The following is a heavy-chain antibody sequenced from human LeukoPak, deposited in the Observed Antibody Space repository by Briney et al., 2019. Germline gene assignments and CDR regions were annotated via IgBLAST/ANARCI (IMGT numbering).Heavy chain of an antibody. CDR2: INHSGST. D-gene: IGHD1-1*01. V-gene: IGHV4-61*05. Sequence: PSETLSLTCTVSGGSISSSSYYWGWIRQPPGKALEWIGEINHSGSTNYNPSLKSRVTISVDKSLRQFFLRLSPVTAADTAVYYCARERASNNYYNYFDPWGQGTQVTVSS. CDR1: GGSISSSSYY. J-gene: IGHJ5*02. CDR3: ARERASNNYYNYFDP.